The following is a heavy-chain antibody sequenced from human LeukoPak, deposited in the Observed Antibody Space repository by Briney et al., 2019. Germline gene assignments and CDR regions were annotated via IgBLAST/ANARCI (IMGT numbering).Heavy chain of an antibody. D-gene: IGHD2-15*01. CDR1: GFTVSNYA. V-gene: IGHV3-23*01. CDR2: LSAGGGST. J-gene: IGHJ3*02. CDR3: AKDRYCSGGSCYADALDI. Sequence: GGSLRLSCAASGFTVSNYAMNWVRQAPGKGLEWVSGLSAGGGSTYYADSVKGRVIISRDNTENTLYLEMNSLRVEDTAVYYCAKDRYCSGGSCYADALDIWGQGTLVTVSS.